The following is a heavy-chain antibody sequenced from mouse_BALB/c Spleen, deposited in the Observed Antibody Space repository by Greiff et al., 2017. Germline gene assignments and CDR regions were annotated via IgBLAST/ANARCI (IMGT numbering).Heavy chain of an antibody. CDR1: GYTFTSYW. CDR2: IYPGDGDT. V-gene: IGHV1-87*01. J-gene: IGHJ2*01. Sequence: QVQLQQSGAELARPGASVKLSCKASGYTFTSYWMQWVKQRPGQGLEWIGAIYPGDGDTRYTQKFKGKATLTADKSSSTAYMQLSSLASEDSAVYYCARDDGYFDFDYWGQGTTLTVSS. CDR3: ARDDGYFDFDY. D-gene: IGHD2-3*01.